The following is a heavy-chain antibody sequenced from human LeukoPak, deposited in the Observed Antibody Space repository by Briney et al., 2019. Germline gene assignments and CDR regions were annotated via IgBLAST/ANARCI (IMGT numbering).Heavy chain of an antibody. CDR2: IYYSGST. CDR1: GGSISSYY. CDR3: ARRAGYRQDYFDY. Sequence: SETLSLTCTVSGGSISSYYWGWIRQPPGKGLEWIGSIYYSGSTYYNPSLKSRVTISVDTSKNQFSLKLSSVTAADTAVYYCARRAGYRQDYFDYWGQGTLVTVSS. D-gene: IGHD5-24*01. J-gene: IGHJ4*02. V-gene: IGHV4-39*01.